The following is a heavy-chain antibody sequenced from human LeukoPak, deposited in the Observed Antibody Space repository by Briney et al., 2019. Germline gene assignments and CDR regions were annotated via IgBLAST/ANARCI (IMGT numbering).Heavy chain of an antibody. J-gene: IGHJ3*02. Sequence: GGSLRLSCAASGFTFSSYAMHWVRQATGKGLEWVAVISYDGSNKYYADSVKGRFTISRDNSKNTLYLQMNSLRAEDTAVYYCARERSGWLNDAFDIWGQGTMVTVSS. CDR3: ARERSGWLNDAFDI. CDR2: ISYDGSNK. V-gene: IGHV3-30-3*01. D-gene: IGHD6-19*01. CDR1: GFTFSSYA.